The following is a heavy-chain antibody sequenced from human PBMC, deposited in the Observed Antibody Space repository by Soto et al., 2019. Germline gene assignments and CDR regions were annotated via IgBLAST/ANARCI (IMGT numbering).Heavy chain of an antibody. V-gene: IGHV1-18*01. CDR2: ISAYNGNT. D-gene: IGHD6-13*01. CDR1: GYTFTSYG. J-gene: IGHJ6*02. Sequence: QVQLVQSGAEVKKPGASVKVSCKASGYTFTSYGISWVRQAPGQGLEWMGWISAYNGNTNYAQKLQGRVTMTTDTSTSTAYMELRSLRSDDTAVYYCARDIAAASTYYYYGMDVWGQGTTVTVSS. CDR3: ARDIAAASTYYYYGMDV.